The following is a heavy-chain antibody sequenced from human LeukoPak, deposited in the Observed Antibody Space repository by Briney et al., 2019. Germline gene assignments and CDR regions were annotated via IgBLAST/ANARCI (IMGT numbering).Heavy chain of an antibody. J-gene: IGHJ5*02. CDR2: ISSSSSYI. Sequence: GGSLRLSCAASGFTFSSYSMNWVRQAPGKGLEWVSSISSSSSYIYYADSVKGRFTISRDNAKNSLYLQMNSLRAEDTAVYYCARDTLDYYGSGSPNWFDPWSQGTLVTVSS. D-gene: IGHD3-10*01. CDR3: ARDTLDYYGSGSPNWFDP. CDR1: GFTFSSYS. V-gene: IGHV3-21*01.